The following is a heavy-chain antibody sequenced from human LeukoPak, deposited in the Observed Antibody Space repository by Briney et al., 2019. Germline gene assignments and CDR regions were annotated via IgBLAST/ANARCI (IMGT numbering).Heavy chain of an antibody. CDR3: ARDNSVEDTAWWFDP. J-gene: IGHJ5*02. CDR1: GYSFTYYY. D-gene: IGHD4-23*01. Sequence: ASVKVSCKASGYSFTYYYIHWVRQAPGQGLEWMAWINPDSGDTNYAQKFQARVTLTRDTSSSTAFLDLSRLRSDDTAVYYCARDNSVEDTAWWFDPWGQGTLVTVSS. CDR2: INPDSGDT. V-gene: IGHV1-2*02.